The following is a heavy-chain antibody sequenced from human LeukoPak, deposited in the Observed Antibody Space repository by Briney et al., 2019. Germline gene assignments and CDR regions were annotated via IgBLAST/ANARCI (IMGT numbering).Heavy chain of an antibody. Sequence: AGGSLRLSCAASGFTVSSNYMSWVRQAPGKGLEWVSVIYSGGSTYYADSVKGRFTISRDNSKSTLYLQMNSLRAEDTAVYYCATHLLVSGPYYFDYWGQGTLVTVSS. CDR1: GFTVSSNY. CDR3: ATHLLVSGPYYFDY. J-gene: IGHJ4*02. CDR2: IYSGGST. D-gene: IGHD3-9*01. V-gene: IGHV3-53*01.